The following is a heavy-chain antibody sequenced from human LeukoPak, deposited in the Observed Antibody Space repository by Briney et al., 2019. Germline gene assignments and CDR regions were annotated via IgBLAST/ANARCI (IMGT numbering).Heavy chain of an antibody. CDR2: FYYTGGT. CDR1: GGSISNYY. CDR3: ARVPPIAMATTYFDY. V-gene: IGHV4-59*01. D-gene: IGHD5-24*01. Sequence: SETLSLTCTVSGGSISNYYWSWIRQPPGKGLEWIAYFYYTGGTNYNPSLKSRVTISIDTSKNQFSLKLTSVTAADTAVYYCARVPPIAMATTYFDYWGQGILVTVSS. J-gene: IGHJ4*02.